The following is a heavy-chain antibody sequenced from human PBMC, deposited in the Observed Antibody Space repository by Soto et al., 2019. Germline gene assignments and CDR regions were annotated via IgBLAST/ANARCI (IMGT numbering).Heavy chain of an antibody. V-gene: IGHV3-23*01. CDR2: ISDSGGTT. CDR3: AKDGSSSFLQGYFGY. Sequence: GGSLRLSCAASGFTFNIYAMTWVRQAPGKGLQWVSAISDSGGTTYYADSVKGRFTISRDNSKNTVYLQMNSLRAEDTAVYYCAKDGSSSFLQGYFGYWAQGTLVTVSS. CDR1: GFTFNIYA. J-gene: IGHJ4*02. D-gene: IGHD6-6*01.